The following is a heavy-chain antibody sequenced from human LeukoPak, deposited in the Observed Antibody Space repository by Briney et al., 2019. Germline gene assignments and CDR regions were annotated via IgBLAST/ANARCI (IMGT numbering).Heavy chain of an antibody. D-gene: IGHD3-3*01. J-gene: IGHJ5*02. Sequence: SETLSLTCTVSGGSISSGGYYWSWIRQHPGKGLEWIGYIYYSGSTYYNPSLKSRVTISVDTSKNQFSLKLSSVTAADTAVYYCARHGVTIFGVGNWFDPWGQGTLVTVSS. CDR2: IYYSGST. CDR1: GGSISSGGYY. CDR3: ARHGVTIFGVGNWFDP. V-gene: IGHV4-31*03.